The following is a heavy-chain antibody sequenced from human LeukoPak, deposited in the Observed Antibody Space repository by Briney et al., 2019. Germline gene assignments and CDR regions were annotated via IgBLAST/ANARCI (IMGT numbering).Heavy chain of an antibody. J-gene: IGHJ4*02. D-gene: IGHD3-22*01. CDR3: VKDISSGYSSFDY. Sequence: GRSLRLPCAASGFTFDDYAMHWVRQAPGKGLEWVSGVTWNSGSIGYADSVKGRFTISRDNAKNSLYLQMTSLRAEDMALYYCVKDISSGYSSFDYWGQGTLVTVSS. CDR1: GFTFDDYA. V-gene: IGHV3-9*03. CDR2: VTWNSGSI.